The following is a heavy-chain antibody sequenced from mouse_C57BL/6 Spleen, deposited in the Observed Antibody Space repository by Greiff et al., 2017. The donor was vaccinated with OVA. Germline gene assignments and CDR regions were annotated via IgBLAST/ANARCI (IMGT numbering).Heavy chain of an antibody. V-gene: IGHV1-81*01. CDR2: IYPRSGNT. CDR1: GYTFTSYG. D-gene: IGHD1-1*01. J-gene: IGHJ2*01. CDR3: APFTTVVATGDD. Sequence: SGAELARPGASVKLSCKASGYTFTSYGISWVKQRTGQGLEWIGEIYPRSGNTYYNEKFKGKATLTADKSSSTAYMELRSLTSEDAAVYFCAPFTTVVATGDDWGQGTTLTVSS.